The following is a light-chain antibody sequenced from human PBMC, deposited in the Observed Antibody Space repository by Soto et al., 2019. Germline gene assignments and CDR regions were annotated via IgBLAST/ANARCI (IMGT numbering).Light chain of an antibody. CDR3: QEYGSSVT. J-gene: IGKJ5*01. CDR2: GAS. CDR1: QSITTNY. V-gene: IGKV3-20*01. Sequence: ESVLTQSPGTPSLSPGERATLACRAGQSITTNYLAWHQQRFGQSLRLLIHGASSRAAGIPDRFSGCGSVKAVTLAISRLSPEDVAVYYGQEYGSSVTFGQGTRLESK.